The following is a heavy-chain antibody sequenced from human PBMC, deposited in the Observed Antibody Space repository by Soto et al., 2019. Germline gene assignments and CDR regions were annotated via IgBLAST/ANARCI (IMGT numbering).Heavy chain of an antibody. CDR3: ARDLGRLKSLFDY. J-gene: IGHJ4*02. D-gene: IGHD3-16*01. CDR1: GYRFNSLS. CDR2: ISVSGDNI. V-gene: IGHV3-21*01. Sequence: GGSLTLSCLAAGYRFNSLSMNWNSQSPGRGVEWVASISVSGDNINYGASVPGRFTIYRDNSKRSVFLGLRSLRVEDTAVYYCARDLGRLKSLFDYWGQGTLVTVLL.